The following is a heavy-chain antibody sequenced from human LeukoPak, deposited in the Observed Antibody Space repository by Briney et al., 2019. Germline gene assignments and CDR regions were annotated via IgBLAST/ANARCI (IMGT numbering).Heavy chain of an antibody. CDR3: ARFIVVVDTHDD. CDR2: IKQDGSEK. V-gene: IGHV3-7*01. D-gene: IGHD2-15*01. CDR1: GFTFSSYW. Sequence: GSLRLSCAASGFTFSSYWISWVRQASGKGLEWVANIKQDGSEKYYVDSVKGRFPISRDNANSSLYLQMNSLRAEDTAVYYCARFIVVVDTHDDWGQGTLVTVSS. J-gene: IGHJ4*02.